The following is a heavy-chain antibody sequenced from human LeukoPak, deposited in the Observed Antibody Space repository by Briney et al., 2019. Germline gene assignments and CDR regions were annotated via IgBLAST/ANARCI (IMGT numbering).Heavy chain of an antibody. CDR1: CYTFTSYG. Sequence: ASVKVSCKASCYTFTSYGISWVRQAPGQGLEWMGWISAYNGNTNYAQKLQGRITMTTDTSTSTAYMELRSLRSDDTAVYYCARAESSSWYFWFDPWGRGTLVTVSS. D-gene: IGHD6-13*01. CDR3: ARAESSSWYFWFDP. CDR2: ISAYNGNT. J-gene: IGHJ5*02. V-gene: IGHV1-18*04.